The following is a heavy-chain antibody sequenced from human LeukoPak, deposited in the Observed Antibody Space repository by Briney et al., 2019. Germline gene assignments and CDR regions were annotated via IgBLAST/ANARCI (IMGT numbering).Heavy chain of an antibody. CDR3: ARDMFTNTWYVLDY. Sequence: GGSLRLSCAASGFTFSTYSMNWVRQAPGKGLEWISYISTSSDTIYYADAVKGRFTISRDNVKNSLYLQMNSLRDEDTAVYYCARDMFTNTWYVLDYWGQGTLVTVSS. D-gene: IGHD6-13*01. CDR1: GFTFSTYS. CDR2: ISTSSDTI. J-gene: IGHJ4*02. V-gene: IGHV3-48*02.